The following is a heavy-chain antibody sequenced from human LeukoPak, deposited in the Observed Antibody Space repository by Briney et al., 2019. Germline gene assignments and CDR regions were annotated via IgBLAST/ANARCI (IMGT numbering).Heavy chain of an antibody. CDR1: GDSISGYY. CDR2: FYYSGST. V-gene: IGHV4-59*01. CDR3: ARARPDYYYGLDV. Sequence: SETLSLTCTVSGDSISGYYWIWIRQPPGKGLEWIGYFYYSGSTNYNPSLKSRVTISVDTSKNLFSLKLSSVTAADTAVYYCARARPDYYYGLDVWGPGTTVTVSS. J-gene: IGHJ6*02.